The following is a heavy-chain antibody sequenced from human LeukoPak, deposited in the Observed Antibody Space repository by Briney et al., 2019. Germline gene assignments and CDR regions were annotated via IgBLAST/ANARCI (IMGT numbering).Heavy chain of an antibody. Sequence: GGSLRLSCSASGFTFRSYALHWVRQAPGKGLEYVSSISSNGGSTYYADSAKGRFTISRDNSKNTLYPHMSSLRAEDTAVYYCVKSDNIVGATYFDYWGQGTLVTVSS. D-gene: IGHD1-26*01. J-gene: IGHJ4*02. V-gene: IGHV3-64D*09. CDR3: VKSDNIVGATYFDY. CDR2: ISSNGGST. CDR1: GFTFRSYA.